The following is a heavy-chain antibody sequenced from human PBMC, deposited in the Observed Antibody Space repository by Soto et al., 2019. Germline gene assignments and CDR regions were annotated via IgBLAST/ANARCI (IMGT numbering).Heavy chain of an antibody. V-gene: IGHV1-3*01. CDR2: INAGNGNT. CDR1: GYTFTSYA. J-gene: IGHJ4*02. D-gene: IGHD3-3*01. CDR3: ARDLMGYDFSPVAYYSDY. Sequence: ASVRVSCKASGYTFTSYAMHWVRQAPGQRLEWMGWINAGNGNTKYSQKFQGRVTITRDTSASTAYMELSSLRSEDTAVYYCARDLMGYDFSPVAYYSDYRGQGTLVTVSS.